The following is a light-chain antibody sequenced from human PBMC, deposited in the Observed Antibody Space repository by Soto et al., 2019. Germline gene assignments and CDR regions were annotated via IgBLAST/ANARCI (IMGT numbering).Light chain of an antibody. J-gene: IGLJ1*01. CDR1: SSDVGGYNY. CDR2: DVS. Sequence: QSVLTQPASVSGSPGQWITISCTGTSSDVGGYNYVSWYQQHPGKAPKLMIYDVSYRPSGVSNRFSASKSGNTASLTISGLQAEDEADYYCSSYTTSSTRVFGTGTKVTVL. V-gene: IGLV2-14*01. CDR3: SSYTTSSTRV.